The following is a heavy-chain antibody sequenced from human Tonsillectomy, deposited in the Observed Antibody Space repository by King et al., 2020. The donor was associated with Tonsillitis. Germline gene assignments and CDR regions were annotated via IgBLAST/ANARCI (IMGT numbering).Heavy chain of an antibody. J-gene: IGHJ4*02. CDR3: AKDQQTYYDTSGYY. V-gene: IGHV3-23*04. Sequence: VQLVESGGGLVQPGGALRLSCADSGFTFSSSAMSWVRHAPGKGLVCVSAISGSVGGTFYEDSVKGRVTNSRDNSKNTLYLQMNSLRAEDTAVYYCAKDQQTYYDTSGYYWGQGTLVTVSS. D-gene: IGHD3-22*01. CDR2: ISGSVGGT. CDR1: GFTFSSSA.